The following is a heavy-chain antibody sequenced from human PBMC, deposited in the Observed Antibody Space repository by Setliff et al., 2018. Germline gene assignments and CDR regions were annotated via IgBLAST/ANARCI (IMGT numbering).Heavy chain of an antibody. J-gene: IGHJ4*02. Sequence: SETLSLTCAAHGGSFSDYYWTWIRQPPGKGLEWIGEINHSGSTKYSPSLESRVTMSVDPTKNQFSLKVTSVTAADTAVYYCARGRNVAARLLDSWGRGTLVTVSS. CDR1: GGSFSDYY. CDR2: INHSGST. CDR3: ARGRNVAARLLDS. D-gene: IGHD6-6*01. V-gene: IGHV4-34*01.